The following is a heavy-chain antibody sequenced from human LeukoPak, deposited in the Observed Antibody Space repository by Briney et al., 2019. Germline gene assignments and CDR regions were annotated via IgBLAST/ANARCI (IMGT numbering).Heavy chain of an antibody. CDR3: ATSKTVVTSHFDS. CDR1: GFTFINYV. Sequence: GGSLRLSCAASGFTFINYVMNWVRQAPGKGLEWVSAVSGSGGNTYYADSVKGRFTVSRDNSENTLYLQMNSLRAEDTAIYYCATSKTVVTSHFDSWGQGTLVPVSS. J-gene: IGHJ4*02. D-gene: IGHD4-23*01. CDR2: VSGSGGNT. V-gene: IGHV3-23*01.